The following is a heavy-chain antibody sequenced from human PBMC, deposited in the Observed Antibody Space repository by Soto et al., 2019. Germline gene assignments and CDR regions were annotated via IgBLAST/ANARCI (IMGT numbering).Heavy chain of an antibody. Sequence: QVQLQESGPGLVKPSGTLSLTCAVSSGSISIDYWWSWVRQPPGKGLEWIGEVHRSGTTNYIQSLKSRVTMSVDKSGNQVSLELTSVAAAVTAVYYCARGVSFRWVSWGQGTLVTVSS. J-gene: IGHJ5*02. CDR1: SGSISIDYW. D-gene: IGHD2-8*01. V-gene: IGHV4-4*02. CDR3: ARGVSFRWVS. CDR2: VHRSGTT.